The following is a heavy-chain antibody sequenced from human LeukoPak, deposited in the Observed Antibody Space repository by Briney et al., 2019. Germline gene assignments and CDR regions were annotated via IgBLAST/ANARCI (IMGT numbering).Heavy chain of an antibody. CDR1: GFTFDDYT. D-gene: IGHD3-16*01. V-gene: IGHV3-43*01. J-gene: IGHJ4*02. CDR2: ISWDGGST. Sequence: PGGSLRLSCAASGFTFDDYTVHWVRQAPGKGLEWVSLISWDGGSTYYADSVKGRFTISRDNSKNSLYLQMNSLRTEDTALYYCAKDLYDTDLPGDYWGQRTLVTVSS. CDR3: AKDLYDTDLPGDY.